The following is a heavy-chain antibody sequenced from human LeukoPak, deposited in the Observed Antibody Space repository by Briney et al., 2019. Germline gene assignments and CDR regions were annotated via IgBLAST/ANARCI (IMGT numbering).Heavy chain of an antibody. Sequence: PSETLSLTCAVYGGSFSCYYWSWIRQPPGKGLEWIGEINHSGSTNYNPSLKSRVTISVDTSKNQFSLKLSSVTAADTAVYYCARVRPVTTTFDYWGQGTLVTVSS. J-gene: IGHJ4*02. D-gene: IGHD4-11*01. CDR1: GGSFSCYY. CDR3: ARVRPVTTTFDY. V-gene: IGHV4-34*01. CDR2: INHSGST.